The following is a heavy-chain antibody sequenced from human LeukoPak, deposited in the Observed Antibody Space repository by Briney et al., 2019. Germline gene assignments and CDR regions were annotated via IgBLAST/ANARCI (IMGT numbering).Heavy chain of an antibody. J-gene: IGHJ6*02. CDR2: FDPEDGET. D-gene: IGHD1-1*01. Sequence: ASVKVSCKVPGYTLTELSMHWVRQAPGKGLEWMGGFDPEDGETIYAQKFQGRVTMTEDTSTDTAYMELSSLRSEDTAVYYCATQQLHPQYYYYYGMDVWGQGTTVTVSS. V-gene: IGHV1-24*01. CDR3: ATQQLHPQYYYYYGMDV. CDR1: GYTLTELS.